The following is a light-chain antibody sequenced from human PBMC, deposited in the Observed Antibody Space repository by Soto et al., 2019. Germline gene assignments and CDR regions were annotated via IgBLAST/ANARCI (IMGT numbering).Light chain of an antibody. CDR2: RAS. CDR1: QDIGTW. CDR3: EGHRSYSWT. J-gene: IGKJ1*01. V-gene: IGKV1-5*03. Sequence: DNQRMPTAWTMAASGESIVLGTRRASQDIGTWLAWYQQKPEKAPKVLIYRASHLESGVPSRFSASGSGTEFSLAIRCLQADCFALPFYEGHRSYSWTLAEGTKVDIK.